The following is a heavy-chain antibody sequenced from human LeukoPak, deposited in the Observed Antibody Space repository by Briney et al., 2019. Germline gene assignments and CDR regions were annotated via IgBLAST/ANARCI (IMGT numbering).Heavy chain of an antibody. D-gene: IGHD6-19*01. CDR2: INPFNGNT. CDR3: ARDYTSAEWLGFAFDV. CDR1: GYTFTRYA. V-gene: IGHV1-18*01. Sequence: ASVKVSCKASGYTFTRYAISWLRQAPGQGLEWMGWINPFNGNTNDAERFQGRVIMTTDTSTTTAYMELGGLRSDDTAVYYCARDYTSAEWLGFAFDVWGQGTMISVSS. J-gene: IGHJ3*01.